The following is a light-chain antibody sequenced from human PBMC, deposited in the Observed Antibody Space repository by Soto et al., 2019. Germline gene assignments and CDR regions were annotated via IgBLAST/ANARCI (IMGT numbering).Light chain of an antibody. V-gene: IGLV2-14*01. CDR1: SSDVGGYNY. Sequence: QSVLTQPASVSGSPGQSITISCTGTSSDVGGYNYASWYQQHPGKAPKLMIYEVSNRPSGVSNRFSGSKSGNTASRTISGRQAEDEADYYCSSYTSSSIDYVFGTGTKLTVL. CDR2: EVS. CDR3: SSYTSSSIDYV. J-gene: IGLJ1*01.